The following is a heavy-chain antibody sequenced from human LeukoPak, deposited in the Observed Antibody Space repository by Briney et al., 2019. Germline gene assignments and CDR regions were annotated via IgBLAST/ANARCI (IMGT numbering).Heavy chain of an antibody. CDR2: VSLSGLT. J-gene: IGHJ4*02. CDR3: SRENGAFSPFGY. V-gene: IGHV4-4*01. D-gene: IGHD2-8*01. Sequence: PSETLSLTCGVSGGSITSTNWWGWVRQPPGQGLEWIGEVSLSGLTNYNPSLSSRVIMALDTSKNHLSLHLTSVTAADTAVYCCSRENGAFSPFGYWGQGYLVTVLS. CDR1: GGSITSTNW.